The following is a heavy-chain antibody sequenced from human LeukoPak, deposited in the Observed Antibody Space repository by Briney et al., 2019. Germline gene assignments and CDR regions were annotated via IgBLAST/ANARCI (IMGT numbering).Heavy chain of an antibody. CDR3: AQGRWDGSGTYSLFDH. CDR2: ISGNGADT. J-gene: IGHJ4*02. Sequence: GGSPRLSCAASGFIFSGYAMSWVRQAPGKGLEWVSSISGNGADTYYADSVKGRFTISRDNSKNTLYLQMNSLRAEDTAVYYCAQGRWDGSGTYSLFDHWGQGTLVTVSS. V-gene: IGHV3-23*01. D-gene: IGHD3-10*01. CDR1: GFIFSGYA.